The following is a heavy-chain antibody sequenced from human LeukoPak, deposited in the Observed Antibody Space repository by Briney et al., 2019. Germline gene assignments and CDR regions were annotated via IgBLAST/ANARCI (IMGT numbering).Heavy chain of an antibody. D-gene: IGHD5-24*01. V-gene: IGHV3-7*04. Sequence: GGSLRLSCVASGFPFSSYCMTWVRQAPGKGLEWVANIKQYGSKKSYVASVTGRFTTTRDNAKNSLYLQMNGLRAEDTVIYCSRRVGYIDEGIDYGGQGTLVTVSS. CDR1: GFPFSSYC. J-gene: IGHJ4*02. CDR2: IKQYGSKK. CDR3: RRVGYIDEGIDY.